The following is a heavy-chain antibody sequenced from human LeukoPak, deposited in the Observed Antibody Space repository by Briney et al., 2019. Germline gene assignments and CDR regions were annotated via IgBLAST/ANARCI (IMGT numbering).Heavy chain of an antibody. Sequence: GASVKVSCKASGYTFTSYGISWVRLAPGQGLEWMGWISAYNGNTNYAQKLQGRVTMTTDTSTSTAYMELRSLRSDDTAVYYCARVPTTVTTNYYYYYGMDVWGQGTTVTVSS. CDR3: ARVPTTVTTNYYYYYGMDV. CDR1: GYTFTSYG. CDR2: ISAYNGNT. D-gene: IGHD4-17*01. V-gene: IGHV1-18*01. J-gene: IGHJ6*02.